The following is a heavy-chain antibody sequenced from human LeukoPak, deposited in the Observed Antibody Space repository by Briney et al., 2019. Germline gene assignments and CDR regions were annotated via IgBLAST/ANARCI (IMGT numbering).Heavy chain of an antibody. CDR2: LYYSGST. V-gene: IGHV4-59*01. Sequence: SETLSLTCTVSGGSTSSYYWSWIRQPPGKGLEWIGSLYYSGSTNSNPSLKTRVTMSVDTSKNRFSLNLSSMNAADTAVYYCARANMIISAFDFWGQGTMVTVSS. D-gene: IGHD3-16*01. CDR3: ARANMIISAFDF. CDR1: GGSTSSYY. J-gene: IGHJ3*01.